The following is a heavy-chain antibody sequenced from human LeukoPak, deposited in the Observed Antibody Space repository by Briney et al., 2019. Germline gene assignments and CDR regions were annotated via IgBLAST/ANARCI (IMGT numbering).Heavy chain of an antibody. D-gene: IGHD6-13*01. CDR3: ARGLGIAAAGTGGGDY. Sequence: GGSLRLSCAASGFTFSSYSVNWVRQAPGKGLEWVSSISSSSSYIYYADSVKGRFTISRDNAKNSLYLQMNSLRAEDTAVYYCARGLGIAAAGTGGGDYWGQGTLVTVSS. CDR1: GFTFSSYS. V-gene: IGHV3-21*01. CDR2: ISSSSSYI. J-gene: IGHJ4*02.